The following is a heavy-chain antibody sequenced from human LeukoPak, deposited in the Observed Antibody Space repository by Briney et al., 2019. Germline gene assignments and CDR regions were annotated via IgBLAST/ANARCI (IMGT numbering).Heavy chain of an antibody. J-gene: IGHJ4*02. D-gene: IGHD6-13*01. CDR3: ARGAAAGHFDN. Sequence: GGSLRLSCAASGFTLNNYVMVWARQAPGEGLEGVSSIYLTSNMYYADSVEGRFTISRDSAKNSLYLQMNSLRAEDTAVYYCARGAAAGHFDNWGQGTLIPVSS. CDR1: GFTLNNYV. CDR2: IYLTSNM. V-gene: IGHV3-69-1*01.